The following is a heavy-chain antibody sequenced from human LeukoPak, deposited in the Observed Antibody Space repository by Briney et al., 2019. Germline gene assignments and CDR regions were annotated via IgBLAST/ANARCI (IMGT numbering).Heavy chain of an antibody. D-gene: IGHD5-18*01. J-gene: IGHJ4*02. CDR3: AKTIQLWLWYFDY. CDR1: GFTFSSYG. V-gene: IGHV3-30*18. CDR2: ISYDGSNK. Sequence: GGSLRLSCAASGFTFSSYGMHWVRQAPGKGLEWVAVISYDGSNKYYADSVKGRFTISRDNSKNTLYLQMNSLRAEDTAVYYCAKTIQLWLWYFDYWGQGTLVTVSS.